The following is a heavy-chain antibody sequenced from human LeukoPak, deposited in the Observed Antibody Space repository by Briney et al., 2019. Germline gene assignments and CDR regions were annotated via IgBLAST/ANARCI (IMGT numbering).Heavy chain of an antibody. CDR3: ARLFNYYDNSGYYQYYFDY. V-gene: IGHV1-2*02. D-gene: IGHD3-22*01. J-gene: IGHJ4*02. Sequence: ASVKVSCNASGYXLTSYYMDWVRQAPGQGLEWMGWINPNTGDTSFAQKFQGRVTLTRDTSISTAYMELSRLKSDDTAVYYCARLFNYYDNSGYYQYYFDYWGQGTLVTVSS. CDR1: GYXLTSYY. CDR2: INPNTGDT.